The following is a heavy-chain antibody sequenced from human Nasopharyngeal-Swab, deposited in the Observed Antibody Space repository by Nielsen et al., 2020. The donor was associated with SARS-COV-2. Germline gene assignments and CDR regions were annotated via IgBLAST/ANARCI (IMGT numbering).Heavy chain of an antibody. V-gene: IGHV4-39*01. CDR1: GGSISSSSYY. D-gene: IGHD3-22*01. CDR2: IYYSGST. CDR3: ARHKGYYDSSGYHRGYFQH. J-gene: IGHJ1*01. Sequence: SETLSLTCTVSGGSISSSSYYWGWIRQPPEKGLEWIGSIYYSGSTYYNPSLKSRVTISLDTSKNQFSLKLSSVTAADTAVYYCARHKGYYDSSGYHRGYFQHWGQGTLVTVSS.